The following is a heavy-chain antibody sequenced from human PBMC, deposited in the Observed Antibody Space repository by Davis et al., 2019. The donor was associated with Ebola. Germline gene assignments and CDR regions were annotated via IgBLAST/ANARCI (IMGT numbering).Heavy chain of an antibody. V-gene: IGHV1-2*02. D-gene: IGHD1-26*01. CDR3: ARLGSAPFDY. CDR2: INPNSGGT. Sequence: GESLKISCAASGYTFTGYYMHWVRQAPGQGLEWMGWINPNSGGTNYAQKFQGRVTMTRDTSISTVYMVLSRLRSDDTAVYYCARLGSAPFDYWGQGTLVTVSS. CDR1: GYTFTGYY. J-gene: IGHJ4*02.